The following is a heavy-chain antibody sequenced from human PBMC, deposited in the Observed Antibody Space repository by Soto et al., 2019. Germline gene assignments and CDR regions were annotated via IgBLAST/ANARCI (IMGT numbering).Heavy chain of an antibody. Sequence: GFTFSSYAMSWVRQAPGKGLEWVSAISGSGGSTYYADSVKGRFTISRDNSKNTLYLQMNSLRAEDTAVYYCAKAIDIVATIPYFDYWGQGTLVTVSS. V-gene: IGHV3-23*01. D-gene: IGHD5-12*01. CDR1: GFTFSSYA. CDR2: ISGSGGST. CDR3: AKAIDIVATIPYFDY. J-gene: IGHJ4*02.